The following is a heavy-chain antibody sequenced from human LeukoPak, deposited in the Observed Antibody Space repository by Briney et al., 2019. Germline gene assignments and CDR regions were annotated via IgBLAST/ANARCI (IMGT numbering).Heavy chain of an antibody. Sequence: SETLSLACTVSGGSISSSPYYWGWIRQPPGKGLEWIGSIYYSGTTNYNPSLKSRITISVDTSKNQFSLKLSSVTAADTAVYYCARLPDYYSRHGAPGWGQGTLVTVSS. D-gene: IGHD3-10*01. J-gene: IGHJ4*02. CDR3: ARLPDYYSRHGAPG. CDR1: GGSISSSPYY. V-gene: IGHV4-39*07. CDR2: IYYSGTT.